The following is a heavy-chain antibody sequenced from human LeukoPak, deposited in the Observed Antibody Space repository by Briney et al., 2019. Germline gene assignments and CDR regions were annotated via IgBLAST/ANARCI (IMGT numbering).Heavy chain of an antibody. CDR1: GGSFSGYY. V-gene: IGHV4-34*01. J-gene: IGHJ3*02. Sequence: SETLSPTCAVYGGSFSGYYWSWIRQPPGKGLEWIGEINHSGSTNYNPSLKSRVTISVDTSKNQFSLKLSSVTAADTAVYYCAGMVPDAFDIWGQGTMVTVSS. CDR2: INHSGST. CDR3: AGMVPDAFDI. D-gene: IGHD3-10*01.